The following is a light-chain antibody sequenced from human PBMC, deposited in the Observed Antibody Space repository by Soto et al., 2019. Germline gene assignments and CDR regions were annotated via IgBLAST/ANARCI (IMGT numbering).Light chain of an antibody. CDR1: SSDIDAYNY. CDR2: DVS. CDR3: GSYTTSSNYV. V-gene: IGLV2-14*01. Sequence: ALTQPASVSGSPGQSLTISSTGTSSDIDAYNYVSWYQQHPGKAPKLMIYDVSNRPSGISNRFSGSKSGNTASLTVSGLQAEDEADYYCGSYTTSSNYVFGTGTKVTVL. J-gene: IGLJ1*01.